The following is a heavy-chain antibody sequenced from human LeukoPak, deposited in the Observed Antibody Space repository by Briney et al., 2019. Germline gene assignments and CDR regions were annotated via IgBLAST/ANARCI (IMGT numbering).Heavy chain of an antibody. CDR3: ARSFYGDHPY. J-gene: IGHJ4*02. Sequence: PGGSLRLSCAASGFTFSNYDMHWVRQVTGKGLEWVSSIGTTGDTHYAVSVKGRFTISREDAKNSLYLQMSSLSAGDTAVYYCARSFYGDHPYWGQGTLVTVSS. V-gene: IGHV3-13*01. CDR1: GFTFSNYD. CDR2: IGTTGDT. D-gene: IGHD4-17*01.